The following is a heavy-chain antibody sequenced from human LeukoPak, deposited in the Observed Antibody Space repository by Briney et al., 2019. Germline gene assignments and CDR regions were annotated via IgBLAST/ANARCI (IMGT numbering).Heavy chain of an antibody. J-gene: IGHJ3*02. CDR1: GYTFTGYY. D-gene: IGHD3-22*01. V-gene: IGHV1-2*02. Sequence: ASVKVSCKASGYTFTGYYMHWVRQAPGQGLEWMGWINPNSGGTNYAQKFQGRVTMTRDTSIGTAYMELSRLRSDDTAVYYCARGPPIVVVKDAFDIWGQGTMVTVSS. CDR3: ARGPPIVVVKDAFDI. CDR2: INPNSGGT.